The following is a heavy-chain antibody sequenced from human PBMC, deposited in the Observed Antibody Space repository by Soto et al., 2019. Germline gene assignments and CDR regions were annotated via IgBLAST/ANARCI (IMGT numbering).Heavy chain of an antibody. CDR1: GYTFTSYA. Sequence: SVKVSCKASGYTFTSYAMHWVRQAPGQRLEWMGWINAGNGNTKYSQKFQGRVTITRDTSASTAYMERSSLRSEDTAVYYCARVRRYQLQGALDYPGQATLVTVSS. J-gene: IGHJ4*02. V-gene: IGHV1-3*01. D-gene: IGHD2-2*01. CDR3: ARVRRYQLQGALDY. CDR2: INAGNGNT.